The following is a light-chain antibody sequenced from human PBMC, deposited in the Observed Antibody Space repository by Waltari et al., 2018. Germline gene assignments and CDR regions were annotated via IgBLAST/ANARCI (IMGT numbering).Light chain of an antibody. CDR3: QQYYKWPPYT. CDR2: AAT. Sequence: EIVLTQSPDTLSVSPWERATLSCRASQSVMGNLAWYHHKRCQAPRLLIYAATTRAAGIPARFSGSGSATEFTLTISSLQSEDFAVYYCQQYYKWPPYTFGQGTKLEIK. CDR1: QSVMGN. J-gene: IGKJ2*01. V-gene: IGKV3-15*01.